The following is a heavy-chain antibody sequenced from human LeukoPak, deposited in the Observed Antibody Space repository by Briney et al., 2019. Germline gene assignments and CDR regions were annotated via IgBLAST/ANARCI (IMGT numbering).Heavy chain of an antibody. V-gene: IGHV4-31*03. CDR3: ARGEIRFLEWLLERHAFDI. D-gene: IGHD3-3*01. CDR2: IYYSGST. CDR1: GGSISSGGYY. J-gene: IGHJ3*02. Sequence: SETLSLTCTVSGGSISSGGYYWSWIRQHPGKGLEWIGYIYYSGSTYYNPSLKSRVTISVDTSKNQFSLKLSSVTAADTAVYYCARGEIRFLEWLLERHAFDIWGQGTMVTVSS.